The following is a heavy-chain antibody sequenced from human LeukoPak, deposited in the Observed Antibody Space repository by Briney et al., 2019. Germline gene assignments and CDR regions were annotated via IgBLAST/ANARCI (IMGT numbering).Heavy chain of an antibody. J-gene: IGHJ4*02. D-gene: IGHD2-2*01. Sequence: ASVKVSCKASGYTFTSYGISWVRQAPGQGLEWMGWISAYNGNTNYAQKLQGRVTMTTDTSTSTAYVELRSLRSDDTAVYYCARDSRVVPAAMEFDSWGQGTLVTVSS. V-gene: IGHV1-18*01. CDR2: ISAYNGNT. CDR1: GYTFTSYG. CDR3: ARDSRVVPAAMEFDS.